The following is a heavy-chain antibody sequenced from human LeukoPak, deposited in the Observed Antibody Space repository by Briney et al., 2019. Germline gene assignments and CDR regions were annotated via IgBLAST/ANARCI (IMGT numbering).Heavy chain of an antibody. D-gene: IGHD3-10*01. CDR1: GGSINSSN. J-gene: IGHJ6*02. V-gene: IGHV4-59*01. CDR2: IYYSGST. Sequence: PSETLSLTCTVSGGSINSSNYSWIRQPPGKGLEWIGYIYYSGSTNYNPSLKSRVTISVDTSKNQFSLKLSPETAADTAVYYCAREFGDSRVEYFYGIHVWGREPTVTVSS. CDR3: AREFGDSRVEYFYGIHV.